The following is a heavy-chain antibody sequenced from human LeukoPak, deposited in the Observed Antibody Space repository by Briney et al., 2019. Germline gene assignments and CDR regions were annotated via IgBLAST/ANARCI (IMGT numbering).Heavy chain of an antibody. D-gene: IGHD3-10*01. J-gene: IGHJ3*02. V-gene: IGHV4-59*01. Sequence: SETLSLTCTVSGGSISSYYWSWIRQPPRKGLEWIGYIYYSGSTNYNPSLKSRVTISVDTSKNQFSLKLSSVPAADTAVYYCARAYRPLLWFGELIGAFDIWGQGTMVTVSS. CDR3: ARAYRPLLWFGELIGAFDI. CDR2: IYYSGST. CDR1: GGSISSYY.